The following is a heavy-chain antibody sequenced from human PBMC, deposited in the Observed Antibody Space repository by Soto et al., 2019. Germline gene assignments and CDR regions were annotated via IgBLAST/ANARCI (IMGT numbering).Heavy chain of an antibody. CDR2: ITPTGETT. Sequence: QLVQSGTEVKEPGASVRVSCKASGYIFSNYHMHWVRQAPGQGLEWMAIITPTGETTIYAQKFQGRITVTRDTSASTLYMHVSSLTSDDPAMYYCVREYEVGCGSYPLWGQGTLVTVSS. J-gene: IGHJ4*02. V-gene: IGHV1-46*03. D-gene: IGHD1-26*01. CDR1: GYIFSNYH. CDR3: VREYEVGCGSYPL.